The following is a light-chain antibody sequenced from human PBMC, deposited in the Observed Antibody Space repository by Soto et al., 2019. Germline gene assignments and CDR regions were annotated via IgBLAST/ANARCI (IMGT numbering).Light chain of an antibody. Sequence: QSVLTQPASVSGSPGQSITISCTGTSSDVRAYHLVSWYQHHPGKAPKFMMYEVSYRPSGVSNRFSGSKSGNTASLTISGLQAEDEAYYYCSSYTSTSTVLFGGGTKLTVL. J-gene: IGLJ2*01. CDR3: SSYTSTSTVL. CDR1: SSDVRAYHL. CDR2: EVS. V-gene: IGLV2-14*01.